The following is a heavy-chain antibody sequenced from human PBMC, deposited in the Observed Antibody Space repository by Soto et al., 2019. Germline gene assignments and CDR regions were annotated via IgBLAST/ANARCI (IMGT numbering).Heavy chain of an antibody. CDR2: ISGSGGST. V-gene: IGHV3-23*01. D-gene: IGHD2-2*02. J-gene: IGHJ4*02. CDR1: GFTFSSYA. Sequence: EVQLLESGGGLVQPGGSLRLSCAASGFTFSSYAMSWVRQAPGKGLEWVSAISGSGGSTYYADSVKGRFTISRDNSKNTLYLQMNSLRAEDTAVYYFAKDWAYCSSTSCYTFQCDYWGQGTLVTVSS. CDR3: AKDWAYCSSTSCYTFQCDY.